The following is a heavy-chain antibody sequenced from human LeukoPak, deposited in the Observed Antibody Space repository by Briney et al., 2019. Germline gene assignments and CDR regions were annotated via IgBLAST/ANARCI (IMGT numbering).Heavy chain of an antibody. V-gene: IGHV4-4*07. J-gene: IGHJ4*02. CDR3: ARDISWLGFDY. CDR2: IYSRGST. CDR1: GGSISSYY. Sequence: SETLSLTCTVSGGSISSYYWSWIRQPAGKGLEWIGRIYSRGSTNYNPSLKSRVTMSVDTSKNQFSLKLSSVTAADTAVYYCARDISWLGFDYWGQGILVTVSS. D-gene: IGHD6-19*01.